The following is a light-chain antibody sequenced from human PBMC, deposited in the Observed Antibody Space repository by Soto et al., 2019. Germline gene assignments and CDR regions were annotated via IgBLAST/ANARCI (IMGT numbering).Light chain of an antibody. J-gene: IGKJ4*01. V-gene: IGKV1-17*01. CDR2: AAS. Sequence: DIQMTQSPSSLSASVGDRVTITCRASQDIRSDLGWYQQKPGEAPKRLIYAASSLQSGVPSRFSGSRSGTEFTLTTSSLQPEDFGTYYCLQHNGYPLTFGGGTTVEV. CDR1: QDIRSD. CDR3: LQHNGYPLT.